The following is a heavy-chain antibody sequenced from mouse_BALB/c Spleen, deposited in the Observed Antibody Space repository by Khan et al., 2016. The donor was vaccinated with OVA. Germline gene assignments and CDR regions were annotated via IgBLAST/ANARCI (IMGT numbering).Heavy chain of an antibody. CDR2: ISSYTGEP. Sequence: QIQLVQSGPDLKKPGETVKISCKASGYTFTNYGMNWVKQAPGKGLKWMGWISSYTGEPTYADDFKGRAAFSLETSASTAYLQINNLKNEDSATCFCAGRVGDYAFDYWGQGTSVTVSS. CDR1: GYTFTNYG. CDR3: AGRVGDYAFDY. D-gene: IGHD2-13*01. V-gene: IGHV9-3-1*01. J-gene: IGHJ2*02.